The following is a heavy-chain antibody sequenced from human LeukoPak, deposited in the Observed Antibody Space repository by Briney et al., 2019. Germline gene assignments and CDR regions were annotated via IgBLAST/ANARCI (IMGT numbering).Heavy chain of an antibody. Sequence: PGGSLRLSCTASGFTFSDRYIDWVRQAPGKGLEWVGRSRNKANSYTTEYAASVKGRFTISRDESKNLLYLQMNSLTTEDTAVYYCTRCSTGTRLYYFDYRGQGTLVTVSS. D-gene: IGHD1/OR15-1a*01. J-gene: IGHJ4*02. V-gene: IGHV3-72*01. CDR1: GFTFSDRY. CDR3: TRCSTGTRLYYFDY. CDR2: SRNKANSYTT.